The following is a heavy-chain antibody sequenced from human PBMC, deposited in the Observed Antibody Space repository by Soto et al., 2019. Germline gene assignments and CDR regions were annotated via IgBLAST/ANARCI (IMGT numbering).Heavy chain of an antibody. CDR2: INSSAST. CDR3: ARGLNFECSGGSCFTDY. D-gene: IGHD2-15*01. J-gene: IGHJ4*02. Sequence: QVQLQQWGAGLLKSSETLSLTCAVYGGSFSGYYWSWIRELPGKGLERIGEINSSASTNQNPSLTSRVTISVDTYKTQFSLKLRSVTAADTAVYYCARGLNFECSGGSCFTDYWGQGTLVTVSS. V-gene: IGHV4-34*01. CDR1: GGSFSGYY.